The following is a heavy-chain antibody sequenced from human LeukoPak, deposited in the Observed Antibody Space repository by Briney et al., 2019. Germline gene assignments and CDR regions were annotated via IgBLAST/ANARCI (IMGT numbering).Heavy chain of an antibody. CDR3: ARGNYDLWSGQRTIYYFDY. Sequence: ASVKVSCKASGYTFTAYYMHWVRQAPGQGLEWMGWISAFSRSAEYTQKFQDRVTMTTDTSANIAYMEVRSLRSDDTAVYFCARGNYDLWSGQRTIYYFDYWGQGTLLTVSS. V-gene: IGHV1-18*04. D-gene: IGHD3-3*01. CDR2: ISAFSRSA. J-gene: IGHJ4*02. CDR1: GYTFTAYY.